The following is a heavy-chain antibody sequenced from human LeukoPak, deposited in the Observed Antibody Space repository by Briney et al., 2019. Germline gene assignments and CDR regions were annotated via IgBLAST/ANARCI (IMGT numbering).Heavy chain of an antibody. CDR1: GFTFSDYQ. Sequence: GGSLRLSCAASGFTFSDYQMSWVRQAPGKGLEWVAHINQDGSEKYYVDSVKGRFTISRDNAKNSLYLQMNSLRAEDTAVYYWARDGGGDIVVAFAFDIWGQGTMVTVSS. CDR3: ARDGGGDIVVAFAFDI. CDR2: INQDGSEK. D-gene: IGHD2-15*01. V-gene: IGHV3-7*05. J-gene: IGHJ3*02.